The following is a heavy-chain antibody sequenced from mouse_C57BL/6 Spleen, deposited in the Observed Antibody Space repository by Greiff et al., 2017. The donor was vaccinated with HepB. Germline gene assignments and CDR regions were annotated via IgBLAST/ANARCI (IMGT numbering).Heavy chain of an antibody. CDR2: IDPSDSET. J-gene: IGHJ2*01. V-gene: IGHV1-52*01. D-gene: IGHD2-4*01. CDR3: ARDYGGSYFDY. CDR1: GYTFTSYW. Sequence: QVQLQQPGAELVRPGSSVKLSCKASGYTFTSYWMHWVKQRPIQGLEWIGNIDPSDSETHYNQKFKDKATLTVDKSSSTAYMQLSSLTSEDSAVYYCARDYGGSYFDYWGQGTTLTVSS.